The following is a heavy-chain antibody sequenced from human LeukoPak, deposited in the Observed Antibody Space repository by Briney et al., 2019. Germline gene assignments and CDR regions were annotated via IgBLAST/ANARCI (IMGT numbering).Heavy chain of an antibody. CDR3: ARVYARSFDP. V-gene: IGHV4-34*01. Sequence: SETLSLTCAVYGGSFSGYYWSWIRQPPGKGLEWIGEINHSGSTNYNPSLKSRVTISVDTSKNQFSLKLSSVTAADTAVYYCARVYARSFDPWGQGTLVTVSS. CDR1: GGSFSGYY. D-gene: IGHD1-14*01. J-gene: IGHJ5*02. CDR2: INHSGST.